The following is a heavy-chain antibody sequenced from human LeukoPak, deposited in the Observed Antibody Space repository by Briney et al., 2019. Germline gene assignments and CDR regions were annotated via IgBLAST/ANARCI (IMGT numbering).Heavy chain of an antibody. J-gene: IGHJ3*02. D-gene: IGHD3-3*01. Sequence: SETLSLTSAVYGGSFSDYYWSWIRQPPGKGLEWIGEINHSGSTNYNPSLKSRVTISVDTSKNQFSLKLSSVTAADTAVYYCARVLVAYYDFWSGYYKGDAFDIWGQGTMVTVSS. V-gene: IGHV4-34*01. CDR3: ARVLVAYYDFWSGYYKGDAFDI. CDR2: INHSGST. CDR1: GGSFSDYY.